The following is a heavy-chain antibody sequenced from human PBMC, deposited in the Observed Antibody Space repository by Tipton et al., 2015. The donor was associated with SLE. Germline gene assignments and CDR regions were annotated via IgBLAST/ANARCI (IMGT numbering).Heavy chain of an antibody. Sequence: TLSLTCTVSGGSISSSSYYWGWIRQPPGKGLEWIGSIYYTGSTYYNPSLKSRVTISVDTSKNQFSLKLSSVTAADTAVYYCARDLSGYYSYYFDYWGQGTLVTVSS. J-gene: IGHJ4*02. CDR3: ARDLSGYYSYYFDY. CDR1: GGSISSSSYY. V-gene: IGHV4-39*02. D-gene: IGHD3-22*01. CDR2: IYYTGST.